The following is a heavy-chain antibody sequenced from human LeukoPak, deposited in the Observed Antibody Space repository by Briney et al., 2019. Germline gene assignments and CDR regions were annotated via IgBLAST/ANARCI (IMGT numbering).Heavy chain of an antibody. CDR1: GSTFSSYA. J-gene: IGHJ4*02. Sequence: SGGSLRLSCAASGSTFSSYAMSWVRQAPGKGLEWVSAISGSGGSTYYADSVKGRFTISRDNSKNTLYLQMNSLRAEDTAVYYCAKVPRRITIFGVSSQSDYWGQGTLVTVSS. CDR3: AKVPRRITIFGVSSQSDY. D-gene: IGHD3-3*01. V-gene: IGHV3-23*01. CDR2: ISGSGGST.